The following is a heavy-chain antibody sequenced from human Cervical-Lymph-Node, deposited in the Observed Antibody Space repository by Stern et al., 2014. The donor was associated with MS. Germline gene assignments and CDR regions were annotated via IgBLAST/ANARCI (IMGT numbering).Heavy chain of an antibody. Sequence: QDQLVQSGAEVKKPGSSVKVSCKASGGTFSSYAISWVRQAPGQGLEWMGGIIPIFGTANYAQKFQGRVTITADESTSTAYMELSSLRSEDTAVYYCARGGDCSGGSCYSYYYGMDVWGQGTTVTVSS. V-gene: IGHV1-69*12. CDR3: ARGGDCSGGSCYSYYYGMDV. CDR2: IIPIFGTA. J-gene: IGHJ6*02. CDR1: GGTFSSYA. D-gene: IGHD2-15*01.